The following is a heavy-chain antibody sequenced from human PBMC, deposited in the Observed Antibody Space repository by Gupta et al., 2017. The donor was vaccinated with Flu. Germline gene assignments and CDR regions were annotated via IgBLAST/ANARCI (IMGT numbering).Heavy chain of an antibody. V-gene: IGHV1-2*06. Sequence: TFTDYFIHWVRQAPGQGLEWLGRIHPRRGATNYAQKFQGRVSMTTDTSINTAYMELSRLTSDDTALYYCARSNPYFDAYDIWGQGTVVTVSS. D-gene: IGHD2-21*01. J-gene: IGHJ3*02. CDR3: ARSNPYFDAYDI. CDR1: TFTDYF. CDR2: IHPRRGAT.